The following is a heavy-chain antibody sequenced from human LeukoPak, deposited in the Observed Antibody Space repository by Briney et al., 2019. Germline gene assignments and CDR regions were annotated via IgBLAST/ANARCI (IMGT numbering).Heavy chain of an antibody. J-gene: IGHJ4*02. CDR2: INHSGST. Sequence: SETLSLTCAVYGGSFSGYYWSWIRQPPGKGLEWIGEINHSGSTNYNPSLKSRVTISVDTSKNQFSLKLSSVTAADAAVYYCARGGRSNPLGYWGQGTLSPSPQ. CDR1: GGSFSGYY. CDR3: ARGGRSNPLGY. D-gene: IGHD7-27*01. V-gene: IGHV4-34*01.